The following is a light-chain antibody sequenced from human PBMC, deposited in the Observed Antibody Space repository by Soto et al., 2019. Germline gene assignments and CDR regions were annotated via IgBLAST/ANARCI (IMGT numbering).Light chain of an antibody. CDR1: SSDVGSYNL. J-gene: IGLJ1*01. V-gene: IGLV2-23*01. CDR3: CSYAGSSTSYV. CDR2: EGS. Sequence: QSVLTQPASVSGSPGQSITISCTGTSSDVGSYNLVSWYQQHPGKAPKLMIYEGSKRPSGVSNRFSGSKSGNTASLTISGLQAEDEAYYYCCSYAGSSTSYVFGTGTKLTV.